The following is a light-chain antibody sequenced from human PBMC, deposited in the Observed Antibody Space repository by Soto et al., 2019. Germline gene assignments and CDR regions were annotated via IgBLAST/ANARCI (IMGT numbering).Light chain of an antibody. Sequence: EIVMTQSPVTVSVSPGERATLSCRASQSVSSYLAWYQQKPGQAPRLLIYDASNRATGIPARFSGSGSGTDFTLTISSLEPEDFAVFYCQQRSNWPPWTFGQGTKVDIK. CDR3: QQRSNWPPWT. J-gene: IGKJ1*01. CDR1: QSVSSY. V-gene: IGKV3-11*01. CDR2: DAS.